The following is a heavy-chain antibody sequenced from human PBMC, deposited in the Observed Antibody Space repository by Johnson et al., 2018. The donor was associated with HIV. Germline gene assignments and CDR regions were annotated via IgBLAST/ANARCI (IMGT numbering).Heavy chain of an antibody. V-gene: IGHV3-9*01. CDR2: ISWNSGSI. Sequence: VQLVESGGGLVQPGRSLRLSCAASGFTFDDYAMHWVRQVPGKGLEWVSGISWNSGSIGYADSVKGRFTISRDNAKNSLYLQMNSLRVEDTALYYCAKAIWGGGNLGMGAVDIWGQGTVVTVSS. CDR3: AKAIWGGGNLGMGAVDI. D-gene: IGHD4-23*01. J-gene: IGHJ3*02. CDR1: GFTFDDYA.